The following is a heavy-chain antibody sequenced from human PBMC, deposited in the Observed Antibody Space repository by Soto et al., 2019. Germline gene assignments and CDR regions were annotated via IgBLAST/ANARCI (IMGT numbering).Heavy chain of an antibody. V-gene: IGHV1-3*01. Sequence: QVQLVQSGAEVKKPGASVKVSCKASGYTFTSYAMHWVRQAPGQRLEWMGWINAGNGNTKYSQKFQGRVTITRDTSESTANMELRNLRSEGTAVYYCASAGSIVVVRAAQRAECFQHWGQGTLVTVAS. CDR3: ASAGSIVVVRAAQRAECFQH. CDR2: INAGNGNT. J-gene: IGHJ1*01. CDR1: GYTFTSYA. D-gene: IGHD2-2*01.